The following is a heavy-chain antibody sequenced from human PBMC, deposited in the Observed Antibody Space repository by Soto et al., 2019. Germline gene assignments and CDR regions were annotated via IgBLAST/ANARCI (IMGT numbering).Heavy chain of an antibody. CDR3: ARREIQGPIDY. Sequence: QVQLQESGPGLVKPSDTLSLTCAVSGYSISSSNWWGWIRQPPGKGLEWIGYIYYSGTTYYNPSPKSRVTMSVDTCKNQFSLKLTSVTAVDTAVYYCARREIQGPIDYWGQGTLVTVSS. D-gene: IGHD1-26*01. CDR2: IYYSGTT. CDR1: GYSISSSNW. V-gene: IGHV4-28*01. J-gene: IGHJ4*02.